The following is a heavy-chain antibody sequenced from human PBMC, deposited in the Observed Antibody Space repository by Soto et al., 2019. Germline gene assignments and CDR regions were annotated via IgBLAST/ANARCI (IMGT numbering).Heavy chain of an antibody. CDR2: IYYSGST. V-gene: IGHV4-59*01. CDR1: GGSISSYY. CDR3: ARGRGYSGYAIDY. D-gene: IGHD5-12*01. Sequence: SETLSLTCTVSGGSISSYYWSWIRQPPGKGLEWIGYIYYSGSTNYNPSLKSRVTISVDTSKNQFSLKLSSVTAADTAVYYCARGRGYSGYAIDYWGQGTLVTVSS. J-gene: IGHJ4*02.